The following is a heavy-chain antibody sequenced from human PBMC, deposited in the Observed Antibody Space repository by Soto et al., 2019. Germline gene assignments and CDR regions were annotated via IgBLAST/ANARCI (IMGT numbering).Heavy chain of an antibody. CDR1: AYTFTDYI. V-gene: IGHV1-2*04. CDR3: ARGVGGYCSSTSCYGGWAGYYYYYYMDV. D-gene: IGHD2-2*03. CDR2: INPNGGST. J-gene: IGHJ6*03. Sequence: ASAMVARKSSAYTFTDYIMHWVRQAPGQELEWMGIINPNGGSTNYAQKFQGWVTMTRDTSISTAYMELSRLRSDDTAVYYCARGVGGYCSSTSCYGGWAGYYYYYYMDVWGKGTTVTVSS.